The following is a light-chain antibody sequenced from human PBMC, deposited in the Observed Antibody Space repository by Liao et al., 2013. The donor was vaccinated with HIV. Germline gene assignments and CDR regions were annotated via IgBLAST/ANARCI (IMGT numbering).Light chain of an antibody. CDR2: YDS. CDR1: NIGGKS. CDR3: QVWDSSTDWV. V-gene: IGLV3-21*04. J-gene: IGLJ3*02. Sequence: SYVLTQPRSVSVAPGKTAKIACGGNNIGGKSVHWYQQKPGQAPILVIFYDSDRPSGIPERFSGSNSGNTATLTIGRVEAGDEADYYCQVWDSSTDWVFGGGTNLAVL.